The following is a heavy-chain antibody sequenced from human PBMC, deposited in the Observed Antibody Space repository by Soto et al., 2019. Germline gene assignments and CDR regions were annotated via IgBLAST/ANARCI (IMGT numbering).Heavy chain of an antibody. CDR1: GFTFNNYA. Sequence: EVQLLESGGGLVQPGGSLRLSCAASGFTFNNYAMTWVRQAPGKGLEWVSAISGGGDTTSYADSLKGRFTVSRDGSKNTLSLQMSSLRAEDTALYYCAKGRGGSGSLTPRVDFWGEGTLVTVSS. V-gene: IGHV3-23*01. CDR3: AKGRGGSGSLTPRVDF. J-gene: IGHJ4*02. D-gene: IGHD3-10*01. CDR2: ISGGGDTT.